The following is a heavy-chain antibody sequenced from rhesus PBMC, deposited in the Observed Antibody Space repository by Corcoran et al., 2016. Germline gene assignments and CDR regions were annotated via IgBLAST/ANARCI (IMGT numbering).Heavy chain of an antibody. Sequence: QVQLQESGPGLVKPSETLSLTCTVSGASISSNWWSWIRQPPGKGLEWIGEINSHSGNTNYNPSLTSRVTISKDASKNQFSLKLSSVTAADTAGYYCARGGSNVDYWGQGVLVTVSS. CDR2: INSHSGNT. V-gene: IGHV4-80*01. CDR3: ARGGSNVDY. CDR1: GASISSNW. J-gene: IGHJ4*01. D-gene: IGHD4-23*01.